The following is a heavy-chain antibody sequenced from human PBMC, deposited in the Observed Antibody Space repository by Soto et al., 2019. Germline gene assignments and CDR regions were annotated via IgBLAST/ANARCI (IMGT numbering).Heavy chain of an antibody. Sequence: SETLSLTCAVYGGSFSGYYWSWIRQPPGKGLEWIGEINHSGSTNYNPSLKSRVTISVDTSNNQLSLKLSSVTAADTAVYYCARHYGYYSHYMDVWTKGTTVTVSS. CDR1: GGSFSGYY. J-gene: IGHJ6*03. V-gene: IGHV4-34*01. CDR2: INHSGST. CDR3: ARHYGYYSHYMDV. D-gene: IGHD3-16*01.